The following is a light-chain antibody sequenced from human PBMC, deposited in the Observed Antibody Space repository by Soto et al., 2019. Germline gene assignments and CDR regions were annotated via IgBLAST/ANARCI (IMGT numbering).Light chain of an antibody. CDR1: QSISSY. J-gene: IGKJ1*01. Sequence: DIQMTQSPSSLSASVGDRVTITCRASQSISSYLNWYQQKPGKAPKLLIYAASSLQSGVPSRFSGSGPGTDFTLTISSLQPEDFATYYCQQSYSTPINFGQGTKVDSK. V-gene: IGKV1-39*01. CDR2: AAS. CDR3: QQSYSTPIN.